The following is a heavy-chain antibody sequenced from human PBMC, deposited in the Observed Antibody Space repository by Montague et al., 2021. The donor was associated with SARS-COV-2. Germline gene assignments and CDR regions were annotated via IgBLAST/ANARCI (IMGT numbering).Heavy chain of an antibody. CDR1: GFTFSSYD. Sequence: SLRLXCAASGFTFSSYDMHWVRQATGKGLEWVSAIGTSGDTYYVGSVKGRFTISRENAKNSLYLQMNSLRVGDTAVYYCARGDQPHGYYYGMDVWGQGTTVTVSS. V-gene: IGHV3-13*01. CDR3: ARGDQPHGYYYGMDV. CDR2: IGTSGDT. J-gene: IGHJ6*02.